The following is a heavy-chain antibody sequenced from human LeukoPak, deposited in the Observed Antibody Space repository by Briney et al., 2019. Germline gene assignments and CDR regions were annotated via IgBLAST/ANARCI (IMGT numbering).Heavy chain of an antibody. Sequence: PGGSLRLSCAASGFTFSSYGMHWVRQAPGKGLEWVAFIRYDGSNKYYADSVEGRFTISRDNSKNTLYLQMNSLRAEDTAVYYCAKDQDIVEMIFDYWGQGTLVTVSS. D-gene: IGHD2-15*01. J-gene: IGHJ4*02. CDR2: IRYDGSNK. CDR3: AKDQDIVEMIFDY. V-gene: IGHV3-30*02. CDR1: GFTFSSYG.